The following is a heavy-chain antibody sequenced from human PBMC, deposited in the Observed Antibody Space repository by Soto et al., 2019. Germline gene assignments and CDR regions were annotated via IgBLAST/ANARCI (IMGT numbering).Heavy chain of an antibody. V-gene: IGHV3-9*01. D-gene: IGHD6-19*01. CDR3: AKDKGRLIRDFDY. CDR2: ISWNGDSI. J-gene: IGHJ4*02. CDR1: GFTFDNYA. Sequence: EVQLVESGGGLVQPGRSLRLSCAASGFTFDNYAMHWVRQAPGKGLVWVSGISWNGDSIGYADSVKGRFTISRDSAKNSLFLHMNSLRAEDTAFYYCAKDKGRLIRDFDYWGQGTLVTVSP.